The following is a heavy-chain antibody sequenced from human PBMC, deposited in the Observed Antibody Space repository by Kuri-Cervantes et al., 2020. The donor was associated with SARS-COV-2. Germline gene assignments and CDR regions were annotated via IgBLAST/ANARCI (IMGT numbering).Heavy chain of an antibody. CDR2: IIPILGIA. J-gene: IGHJ4*02. Sequence: SSVKVSCKACRGTLRSYAISWVRQAPGQGREWMGRIIPILGIANYAQKFKGRVTITADKSASTAYMELSSLRSEDTAVDYCASGKARFWGQGTLVTVSS. CDR1: RGTLRSYA. D-gene: IGHD1-1*01. CDR3: ASGKARF. V-gene: IGHV1-69*04.